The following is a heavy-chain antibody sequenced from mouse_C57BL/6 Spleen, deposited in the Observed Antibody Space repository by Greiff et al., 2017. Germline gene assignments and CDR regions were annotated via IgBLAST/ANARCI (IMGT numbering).Heavy chain of an antibody. CDR3: ARYGSSYPYYAMDY. Sequence: QVQLQQSGAELARPGASVKLSCKASGYTFTSYGISWVKQRTGQGLEWIGEIYPRSGNTYYNEKFKGKATLTADKSSSTAYMELRSLTSEDSAVYFCARYGSSYPYYAMDYWGQGTSVTVSS. CDR2: IYPRSGNT. J-gene: IGHJ4*01. CDR1: GYTFTSYG. D-gene: IGHD1-1*01. V-gene: IGHV1-81*01.